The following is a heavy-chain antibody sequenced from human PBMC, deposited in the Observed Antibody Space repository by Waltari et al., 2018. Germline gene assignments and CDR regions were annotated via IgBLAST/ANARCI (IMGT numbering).Heavy chain of an antibody. Sequence: QVQLVQSGAEVKKPGASVKVSCKTSGYTFTNYPIHWVRQAPGQRLEWMGWISGDNGNTRYSHKFQGRVTLTRDTSASTAYMELSSLGSEDTAVYDCVRVSVAAGDWGQGTQVTVSS. CDR1: GYTFTNYP. J-gene: IGHJ4*02. V-gene: IGHV1-3*01. CDR2: ISGDNGNT. CDR3: VRVSVAAGD. D-gene: IGHD6-13*01.